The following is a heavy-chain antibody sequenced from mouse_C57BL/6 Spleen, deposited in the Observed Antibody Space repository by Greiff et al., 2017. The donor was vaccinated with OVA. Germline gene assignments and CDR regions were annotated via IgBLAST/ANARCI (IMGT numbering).Heavy chain of an antibody. V-gene: IGHV1-63*01. CDR1: GYTFTNYW. CDR2: IYPGGGYT. J-gene: IGHJ2*01. Sequence: QVQLKESGAELVRPGTSVKMSCKASGYTFTNYWIGWAKQRPGHGLEWIGDIYPGGGYTNYNEKFKGKATLTADKSSSTAYMQFSSLTSEDSAIYYCARSRTHYFDYWGQGTTLTVSS. CDR3: ARSRTHYFDY.